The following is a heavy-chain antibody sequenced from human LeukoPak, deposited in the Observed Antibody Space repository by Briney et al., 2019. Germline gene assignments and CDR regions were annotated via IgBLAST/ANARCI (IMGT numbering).Heavy chain of an antibody. CDR2: TVGGRPDT. CDR3: TKAPLRSCSGAFCYPFDY. D-gene: IGHD2-8*02. V-gene: IGHV3-23*01. CDR1: GFTFSNYA. J-gene: IGHJ4*02. Sequence: GGSLRLSCAASGFTFSNYAMSWVRQTPGKGLEWVATTVGGRPDTYHAESVKGRFTVSRDDSRDTLFLQMNRLSVDDTAIYYCTKAPLRSCSGAFCYPFDYWGQGTLVTVSS.